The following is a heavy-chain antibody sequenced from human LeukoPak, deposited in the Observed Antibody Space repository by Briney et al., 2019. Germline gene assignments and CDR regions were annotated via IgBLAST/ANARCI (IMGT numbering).Heavy chain of an antibody. Sequence: GGSLRLSCAASGFTFSDYYMSWIRQAPGKGLEWVSYISSSGSTIYYADSVKGRFTISRDNAKNSLYLQMNSLRAEDTAVYYCARDKSSRRLQLVRTLDWFDPWGQGTLVTVSS. CDR1: GFTFSDYY. V-gene: IGHV3-11*04. CDR2: ISSSGSTI. CDR3: ARDKSSRRLQLVRTLDWFDP. J-gene: IGHJ5*02. D-gene: IGHD1-1*01.